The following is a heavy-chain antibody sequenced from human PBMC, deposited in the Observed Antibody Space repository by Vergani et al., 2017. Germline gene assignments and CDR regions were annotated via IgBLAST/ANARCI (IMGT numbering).Heavy chain of an antibody. Sequence: EVQLLESGGGLVQPGGSLRLSCAASGFTFSSYAMSWVRQAPGKGLEWVSAISGSGGSTYDADSVKGRFTISRDNSKNTLYLQMNSLRAEDTAVYYCAKAMVRHDAFDIWGQGTMVTVSS. CDR2: ISGSGGST. CDR3: AKAMVRHDAFDI. J-gene: IGHJ3*02. V-gene: IGHV3-23*01. D-gene: IGHD2-8*01. CDR1: GFTFSSYA.